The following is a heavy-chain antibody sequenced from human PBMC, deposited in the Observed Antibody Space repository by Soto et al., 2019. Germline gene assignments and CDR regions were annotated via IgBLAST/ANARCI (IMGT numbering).Heavy chain of an antibody. CDR2: ISPGNDNT. CDR1: GYSFTNYA. Sequence: QVQLVQSGAEVKKPGASVKVSCKASGYSFTNYAMHWVRQAPGQSLEWMGWISPGNDNTKYSQKFQGRVTITIDTSASTAYVELSSLRSEDTAVYYFARASGAFDIWGQGTMITVSS. D-gene: IGHD3-3*01. J-gene: IGHJ3*02. CDR3: ARASGAFDI. V-gene: IGHV1-3*01.